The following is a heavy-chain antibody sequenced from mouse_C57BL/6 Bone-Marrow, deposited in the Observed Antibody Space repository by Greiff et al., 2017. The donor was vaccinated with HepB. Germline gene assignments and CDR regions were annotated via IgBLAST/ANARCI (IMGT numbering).Heavy chain of an antibody. Sequence: VKLQQPGAELVKPGASVKMSCKASGYTFTSYWITWVKQRPGQGLEWIGDIYPGSGSTNYNEKFKSKATLTVDTSSSTAYMQLSSLTSEDSAVYYCARTGSTMITTYFDYWGQGTTLTVSS. CDR3: ARTGSTMITTYFDY. J-gene: IGHJ2*01. D-gene: IGHD2-4*01. CDR2: IYPGSGST. CDR1: GYTFTSYW. V-gene: IGHV1-55*01.